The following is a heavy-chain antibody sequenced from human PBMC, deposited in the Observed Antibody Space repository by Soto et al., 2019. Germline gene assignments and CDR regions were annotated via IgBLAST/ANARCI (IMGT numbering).Heavy chain of an antibody. V-gene: IGHV1-69*18. CDR1: GGTFSSYG. CDR3: ARDGRSSSYDY. D-gene: IGHD6-13*01. J-gene: IGHJ4*02. CDR2: IIPNFGTP. Sequence: QVQLVQSGAEVKKPGSSVKVSCKSSGGTFSSYGINWVRQAPGQGPEWMGMIIPNFGTPKYAQKFQGRVTITADESTITSYMELSSLRSEDTAMYYCARDGRSSSYDYWGQGTLVTVSS.